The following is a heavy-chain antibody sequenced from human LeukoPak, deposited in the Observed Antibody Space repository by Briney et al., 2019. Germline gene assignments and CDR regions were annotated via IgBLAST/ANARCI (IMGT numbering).Heavy chain of an antibody. D-gene: IGHD6-19*01. J-gene: IGHJ5*02. V-gene: IGHV1-69*13. CDR1: GGTFSSYA. CDR3: ARDGGSDSSGWFPNWFDP. CDR2: IIPIFGTA. Sequence: SVKVSCKASGGTFSSYAISWVRQAPGQGLEWMGGIIPIFGTANYAQKFQGRVTITADESTSTAYMELSSLRSEDTAAYYCARDGGSDSSGWFPNWFDPWGQGTLVTVSS.